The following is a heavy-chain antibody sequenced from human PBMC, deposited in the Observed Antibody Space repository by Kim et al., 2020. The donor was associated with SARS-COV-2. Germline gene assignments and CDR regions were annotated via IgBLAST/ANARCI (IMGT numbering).Heavy chain of an antibody. CDR1: GGSISSSSYY. CDR3: ARDSPTVVPSDAFDI. V-gene: IGHV4-39*07. J-gene: IGHJ3*02. Sequence: SETLSLTCTVSGGSISSSSYYWGWIRQPPGKGLEWIGSIYYSGSTYYNPSLKSRVTISVDTSKNQFSLKLSSVTAADTAVYYCARDSPTVVPSDAFDIWGQGTMVTVSS. CDR2: IYYSGST. D-gene: IGHD4-17*01.